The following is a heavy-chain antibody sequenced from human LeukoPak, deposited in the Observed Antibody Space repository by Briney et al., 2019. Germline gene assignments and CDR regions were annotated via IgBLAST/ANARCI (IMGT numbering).Heavy chain of an antibody. CDR1: GFTFSSYA. J-gene: IGHJ5*02. Sequence: GGSLRLSCAASGFTFSSYALNWVRQAPGKGLEWVSFISSSSSYIYYADSVKGRFTISRDNSKNTLYLQMNSLRAEDTAVYYCAKGSGYGDYGPWGQGTLVTVSS. V-gene: IGHV3-21*01. D-gene: IGHD4-17*01. CDR3: AKGSGYGDYGP. CDR2: ISSSSSYI.